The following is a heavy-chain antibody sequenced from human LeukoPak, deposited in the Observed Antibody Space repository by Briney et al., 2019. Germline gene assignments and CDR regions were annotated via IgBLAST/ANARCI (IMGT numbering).Heavy chain of an antibody. J-gene: IGHJ5*02. V-gene: IGHV4-61*01. CDR1: GGSVSSGSYY. CDR3: ARTAFGVVMVFDP. CDR2: IYYSGST. Sequence: TSETLSLTCTVSGGSVSSGSYYWSWIRQPLGKGLEWIGYIYYSGSTNYNPSLKSRVTISVDTSKNQFSLKLSSVTAADTAVYYCARTAFGVVMVFDPWGQGTLVTVSS. D-gene: IGHD3-3*01.